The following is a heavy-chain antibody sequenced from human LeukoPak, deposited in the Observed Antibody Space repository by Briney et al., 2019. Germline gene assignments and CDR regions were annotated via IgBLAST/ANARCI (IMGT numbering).Heavy chain of an antibody. V-gene: IGHV1-24*01. D-gene: IGHD6-6*01. CDR2: FDPEDGET. CDR1: GYTLTELS. Sequence: SVKVSCKVSGYTLTELSMHWVRQAPGKGLEWMGGFDPEDGETIYAQKFQGRVTMTEDTSTDTAYMELSSRRSEDTAVYYCATDPLGSSSSDYWGQGTLVTVSS. CDR3: ATDPLGSSSSDY. J-gene: IGHJ4*02.